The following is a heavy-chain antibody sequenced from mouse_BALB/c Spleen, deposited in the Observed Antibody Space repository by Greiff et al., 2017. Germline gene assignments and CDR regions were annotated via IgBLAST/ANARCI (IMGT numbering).Heavy chain of an antibody. CDR3: TRADYDGYYAMDY. CDR1: GYTFTSYW. Sequence: VHVKQSGTVLARPGASVKMSCKASGYTFTSYWIHWVKQRPGQGLEWIGAIYPGNSDTSYNQKFKGKAKLTAVTSTSTAYMELSSLTNEDSAVYYCTRADYDGYYAMDYWGQGTSVTVSS. V-gene: IGHV1-5*01. D-gene: IGHD2-4*01. J-gene: IGHJ4*01. CDR2: IYPGNSDT.